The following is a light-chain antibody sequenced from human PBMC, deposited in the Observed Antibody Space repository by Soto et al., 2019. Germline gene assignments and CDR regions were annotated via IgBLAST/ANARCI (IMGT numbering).Light chain of an antibody. CDR1: NIGSKS. CDR2: YDS. CDR3: QVWDSSSDHRGV. J-gene: IGLJ1*01. Sequence: SYELTQPPSVSVAPGKTARITWGGNNIGSKSVHWYQQKPGQDPVLVIYYDSDRPSGIPERFSGSNSGNTATLTISRVEAGDESAYYCQVWDSSSDHRGVFGTGTKVTVL. V-gene: IGLV3-21*04.